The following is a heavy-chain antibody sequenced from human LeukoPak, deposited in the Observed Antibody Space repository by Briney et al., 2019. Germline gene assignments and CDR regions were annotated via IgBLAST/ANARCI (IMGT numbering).Heavy chain of an antibody. CDR3: AKDDAWLRFGE. V-gene: IGHV3-23*01. CDR1: GFTFSNHG. Sequence: GGSLRLSCAASGFTFSNHGMNWVRQAPGRGLEWVSGISPSGDIRYYADSVKGRFTISRDNSKNTLYLEVISLTAEDTAVYYCAKDDAWLRFGEWSQGTLVTVSS. CDR2: ISPSGDIR. D-gene: IGHD3-10*01. J-gene: IGHJ4*02.